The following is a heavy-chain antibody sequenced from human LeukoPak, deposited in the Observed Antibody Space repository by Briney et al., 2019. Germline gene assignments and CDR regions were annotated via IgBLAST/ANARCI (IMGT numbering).Heavy chain of an antibody. CDR1: GGSINNFY. Sequence: PSETLSLTCTVSGGSINNFYWSWIRQPPGKGLEWIGCIYSSGSTNYSPSLKSRVTISVDTPKNQFSLKLSSVTAADTAVYYCARHDAGNWYPYFDNWGQGTLVTASS. D-gene: IGHD6-13*01. V-gene: IGHV4-59*08. CDR2: IYSSGST. CDR3: ARHDAGNWYPYFDN. J-gene: IGHJ4*02.